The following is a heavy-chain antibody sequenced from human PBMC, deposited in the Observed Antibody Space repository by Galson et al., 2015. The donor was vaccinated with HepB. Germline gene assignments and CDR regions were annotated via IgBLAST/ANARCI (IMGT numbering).Heavy chain of an antibody. D-gene: IGHD3-22*01. Sequence: CAISGDSVSSNSAAWNWIRQSPSRGLEWLGRTYYRSKWYNDYAVSVKSRITINPDTSKNQFSLQLNSVTAADTAVYYCARGGYDSSGYNLADYWGQGTLVTVSS. V-gene: IGHV6-1*01. CDR2: TYYRSKWYN. CDR3: ARGGYDSSGYNLADY. CDR1: GDSVSSNSAA. J-gene: IGHJ4*02.